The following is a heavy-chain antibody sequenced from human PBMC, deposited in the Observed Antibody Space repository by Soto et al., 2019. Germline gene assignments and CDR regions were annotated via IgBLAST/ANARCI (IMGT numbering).Heavy chain of an antibody. CDR1: GFSITDYA. CDR3: AKDGIRKDDY. Sequence: ESGGGLIQPGGSLRLSCSASGFSITDYAMSWVRQAPGKGLEWVSSISDSGTKTFYGDSVKGRFAISRDTSKNTVYMQMNNLRAEDTALYYCAKDGIRKDDYWGQGTVVTVYS. J-gene: IGHJ4*02. V-gene: IGHV3-23*01. CDR2: ISDSGTKT.